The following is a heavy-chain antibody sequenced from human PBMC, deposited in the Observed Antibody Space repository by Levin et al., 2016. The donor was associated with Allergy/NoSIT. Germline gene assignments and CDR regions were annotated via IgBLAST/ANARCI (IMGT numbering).Heavy chain of an antibody. CDR2: ISDSGRT. CDR3: ARHFYYCMGV. J-gene: IGHJ6*04. Sequence: GSLRLSCVVSGGSIGTSSNYWWSWVRQPPGKGLEWIGEISDSGRTNYDPSLKSRVTISVDKSKNQFSLNLTSVTAADTAKYYCARHFYYCMGVWGKGTTVTVSS. D-gene: IGHD3-3*02. CDR1: GGSIGTSSNYW. V-gene: IGHV4-4*02.